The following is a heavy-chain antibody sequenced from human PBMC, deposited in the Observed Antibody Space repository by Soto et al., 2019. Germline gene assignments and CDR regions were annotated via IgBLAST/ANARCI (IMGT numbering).Heavy chain of an antibody. D-gene: IGHD4-17*01. V-gene: IGHV3-23*01. Sequence: GGSLRLSCAASGFTFSSYAMSWVRQAPGKGLEWVSAISGSGCSTYYADSVKGRFTISRVNSKNTLYLQMNSLRAEDTAVYYCAKRTGKATVTTSDYWGQGTLVTVSS. CDR2: ISGSGCST. CDR3: AKRTGKATVTTSDY. CDR1: GFTFSSYA. J-gene: IGHJ4*02.